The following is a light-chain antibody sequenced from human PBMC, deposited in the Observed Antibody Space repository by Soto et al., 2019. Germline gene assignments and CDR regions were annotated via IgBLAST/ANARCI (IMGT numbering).Light chain of an antibody. Sequence: DIQMTQSPSTLSASVGYRFTITGLASQSISSWLAWYQQKPGKAPKLLIYKASSLESGVPPRFSGSGSGTEFTLTISSLQPEDFATYSCQQTYRTPLTFGGGTKGDIK. J-gene: IGKJ4*01. CDR2: KAS. CDR3: QQTYRTPLT. CDR1: QSISSW. V-gene: IGKV1-5*03.